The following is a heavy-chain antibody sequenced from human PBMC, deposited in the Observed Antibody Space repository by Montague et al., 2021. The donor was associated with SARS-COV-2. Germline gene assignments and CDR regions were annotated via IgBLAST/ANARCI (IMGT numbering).Heavy chain of an antibody. Sequence: SLRLSFAASGFTFSSYWMHWVRQAPGKGLVWVSRINSDGSSTSYSDSVKGRFTISSDNAKNTLYLQMNSLRAEDTAVYYCAMIAGVFDYWGQGTLVTVSS. CDR2: INSDGSST. CDR1: GFTFSSYW. CDR3: AMIAGVFDY. J-gene: IGHJ4*02. D-gene: IGHD3-22*01. V-gene: IGHV3-74*01.